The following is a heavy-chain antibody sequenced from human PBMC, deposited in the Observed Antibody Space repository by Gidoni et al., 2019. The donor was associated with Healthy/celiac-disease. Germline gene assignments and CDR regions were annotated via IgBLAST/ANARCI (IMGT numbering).Heavy chain of an antibody. CDR1: GGSFSGYY. D-gene: IGHD3-10*01. CDR2: INHSGRT. Sequence: QVQLQQWGAGLLKPSETLSLTCAVYGGSFSGYYWSWLRQPPGKGLEWIGEINHSGRTNYNPSLKSRVTISVDTSKNQFSLKLSSVTAADTAVYYYATNGSGRRFDYWGQGTLVTVSS. J-gene: IGHJ4*02. CDR3: ATNGSGRRFDY. V-gene: IGHV4-34*01.